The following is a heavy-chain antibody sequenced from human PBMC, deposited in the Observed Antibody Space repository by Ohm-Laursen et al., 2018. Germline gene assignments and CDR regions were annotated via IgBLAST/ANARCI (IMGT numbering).Heavy chain of an antibody. Sequence: SSVKVSCKSSGYTFTTYDITWVRQAAGQGPEWMGWMNPNSGNTGYAQKFRDRVTMTSDTSISTAYMELYGLTSEDTAAYYCARAVRNQLVSDYWGQGTLVTVSS. CDR1: GYTFTTYD. J-gene: IGHJ4*02. CDR2: MNPNSGNT. D-gene: IGHD1-1*01. CDR3: ARAVRNQLVSDY. V-gene: IGHV1-8*02.